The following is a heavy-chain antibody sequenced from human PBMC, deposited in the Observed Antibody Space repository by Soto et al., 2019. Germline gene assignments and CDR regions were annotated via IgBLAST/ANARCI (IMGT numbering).Heavy chain of an antibody. J-gene: IGHJ3*01. CDR2: LYWDDDE. D-gene: IGHD1-1*01. CDR3: AQRGTLTGAFDV. V-gene: IGHV2-5*02. Sequence: QITLKESGPTLLKPTQTLTLTCTFSGFSLSTSGVGVGWLRQPPGKALEWLALLYWDDDERYSPSLRTRRTITKDTSTTQVVLTMTNMDPVDTATYFCAQRGTLTGAFDVWGQGTLITVSS. CDR1: GFSLSTSGVG.